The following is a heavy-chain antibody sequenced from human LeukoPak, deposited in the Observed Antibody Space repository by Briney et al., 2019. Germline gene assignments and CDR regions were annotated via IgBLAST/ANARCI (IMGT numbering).Heavy chain of an antibody. CDR1: GYMVSYYY. D-gene: IGHD1-1*01. J-gene: IGHJ4*02. CDR2: LRGDTGDT. Sequence: GASVTVSCKTSGYMVSYYYMHWVRQAPGQGLEWMGWLRGDTGDTNSPQKFKGRVTITRDTATNTAYMQLSRLTYDDTAIYFCARVRYNACDYWGQGTLVTVSS. V-gene: IGHV1-2*02. CDR3: ARVRYNACDY.